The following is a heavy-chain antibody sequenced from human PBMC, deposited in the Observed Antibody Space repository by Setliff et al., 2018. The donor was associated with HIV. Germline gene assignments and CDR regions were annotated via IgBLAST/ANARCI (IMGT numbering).Heavy chain of an antibody. D-gene: IGHD4-4*01. Sequence: SETLSLTCTVSGGSVTSYYWSWIRQLAGKRLEWIGRISISGDTNYNPSLKSRATMSLDTSKNQFSLKLNSVTAADTAMYYCARDPTTGVDYWGQGTLVTVSS. CDR3: ARDPTTGVDY. CDR1: GGSVTSYY. V-gene: IGHV4-4*07. CDR2: ISISGDT. J-gene: IGHJ4*02.